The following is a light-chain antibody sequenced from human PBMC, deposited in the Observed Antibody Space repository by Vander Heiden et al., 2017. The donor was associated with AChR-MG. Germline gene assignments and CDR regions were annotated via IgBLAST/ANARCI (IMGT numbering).Light chain of an antibody. Sequence: EIVLTQSPGTLSLSPGDRATLSCRASQTIGTAYLAWYQQRRGQAPRLLIYDTASRAPGIPDRFSGSGSGTDFTLTISRLEPEDFAVYYCQQFVSLFGHETKVDIK. J-gene: IGKJ3*01. CDR1: QTIGTAY. V-gene: IGKV3-20*01. CDR3: QQFVSL. CDR2: DTA.